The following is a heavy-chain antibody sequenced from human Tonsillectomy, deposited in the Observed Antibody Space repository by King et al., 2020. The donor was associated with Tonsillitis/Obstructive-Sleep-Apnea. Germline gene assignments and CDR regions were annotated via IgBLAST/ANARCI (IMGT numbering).Heavy chain of an antibody. CDR2: IYPGDSDT. J-gene: IGHJ3*02. CDR3: ARHPATAGIGYAFYT. D-gene: IGHD2-21*01. CDR1: GYIFTTYW. Sequence: QLVQSGAEVKKPGASLKISCKGSGYIFTTYWIGWVRQMPGKGLEWLGIIYPGDSDTRYSPTFQGQVTITADKSISTAYVQLSSLRASDTAMYYCARHPATAGIGYAFYTCGQGTIVTVSS. V-gene: IGHV5-51*01.